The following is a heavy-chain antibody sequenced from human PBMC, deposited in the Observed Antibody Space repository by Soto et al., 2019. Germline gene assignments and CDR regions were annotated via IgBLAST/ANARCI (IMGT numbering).Heavy chain of an antibody. CDR3: AKVGNMWSSGYFYCDY. D-gene: IGHD3-22*01. Sequence: GGSLRLSCAASGFTFSSYAMSWVRQAPGKGLEWVSAISGSGGSTYYADSVKGRFTISRDNSKNTLYLQMNSLRAEDTAVYYCAKVGNMWSSGYFYCDYWGQGTLVTVSS. CDR1: GFTFSSYA. J-gene: IGHJ4*02. V-gene: IGHV3-23*01. CDR2: ISGSGGST.